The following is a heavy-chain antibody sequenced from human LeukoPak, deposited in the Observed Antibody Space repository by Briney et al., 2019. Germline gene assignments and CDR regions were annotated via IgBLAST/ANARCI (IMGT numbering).Heavy chain of an antibody. CDR1: GFTFSNYA. V-gene: IGHV3-23*01. CDR2: IRGSGGTS. D-gene: IGHD6-13*01. Sequence: GGSLRLSCVASGFTFSNYAMNWVRQAPGKGLEWVSAIRGSGGTSYYADSVKGRFTISRDNSKNILYLQMNSLRAEDTAVYYCANRARAAAGTWYFDYWGQGTLVTVSS. J-gene: IGHJ4*02. CDR3: ANRARAAAGTWYFDY.